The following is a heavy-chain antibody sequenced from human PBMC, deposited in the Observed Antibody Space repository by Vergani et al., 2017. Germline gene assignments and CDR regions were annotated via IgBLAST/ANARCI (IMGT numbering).Heavy chain of an antibody. CDR3: ARASVETTMRRREYYYYMDV. Sequence: QVQLQESGPGLVKPSQTLSLTCTVSGGPISSGGYYWSWIRQHPGKGLEWIGYIYYSGNTYFNPSLKNRVSMSADTSKIQVSQKVSSVTAADTAVYYCARASVETTMRRREYYYYMDVWGEGTTVTVSS. CDR1: GGPISSGGYY. V-gene: IGHV4-31*03. CDR2: IYYSGNT. D-gene: IGHD5-18*01. J-gene: IGHJ6*03.